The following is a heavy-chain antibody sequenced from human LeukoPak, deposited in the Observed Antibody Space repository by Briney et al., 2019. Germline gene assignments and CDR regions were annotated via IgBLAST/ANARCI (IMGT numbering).Heavy chain of an antibody. J-gene: IGHJ4*02. D-gene: IGHD6-19*01. Sequence: GRSLRLSCAASGFTFDDYAMHWVRQAPGKGLEWVSGISWNSGNIGYADSVKGRFTISRDNAKNSLYLQMNSLRAEDTALYYCARNPWLGSVYYFDCWGQGTLVNVSS. CDR1: GFTFDDYA. CDR3: ARNPWLGSVYYFDC. V-gene: IGHV3-9*01. CDR2: ISWNSGNI.